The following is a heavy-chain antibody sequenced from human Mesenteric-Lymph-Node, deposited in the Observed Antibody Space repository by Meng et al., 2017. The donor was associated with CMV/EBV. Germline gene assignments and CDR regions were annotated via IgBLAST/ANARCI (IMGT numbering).Heavy chain of an antibody. J-gene: IGHJ6*02. Sequence: GGSLRLSCAASGFTFSNAWMSWVRQPPGKGLEWVGRIKSKTDGGTTDYAAPVKGRFTISRDDSKNTLYLQMNSLKTEDTAVYYCTTKTDEWLRDYYYYGMDVWGQGTTVTVSS. D-gene: IGHD5-12*01. CDR1: GFTFSNAW. CDR2: IKSKTDGGTT. CDR3: TTKTDEWLRDYYYYGMDV. V-gene: IGHV3-15*01.